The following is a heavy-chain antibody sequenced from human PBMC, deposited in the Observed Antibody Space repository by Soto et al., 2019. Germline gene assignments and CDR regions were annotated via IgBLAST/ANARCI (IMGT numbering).Heavy chain of an antibody. CDR3: AKGLWTDFDFFRVDSFPADDF. Sequence: EVQLLESGGGLVQPGGSLRLSCAASGFTFSSYAMSWVRQAPGKGLEWVSAISGSGGSTYYADSVKGRFTISRANPMNTLYLQMTGLRSEDTAVYYCAKGLWTDFDFFRVDSFPADDFWGQGTLVTVSS. CDR1: GFTFSSYA. J-gene: IGHJ4*02. V-gene: IGHV3-23*01. D-gene: IGHD3-3*01. CDR2: ISGSGGST.